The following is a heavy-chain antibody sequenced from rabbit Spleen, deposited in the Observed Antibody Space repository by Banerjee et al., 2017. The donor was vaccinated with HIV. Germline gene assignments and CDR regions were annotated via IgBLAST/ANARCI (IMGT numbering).Heavy chain of an antibody. D-gene: IGHD6-1*01. CDR1: GFSFSDRDV. Sequence: QEQLEESGGGLVKPEGSLTLTCKASGFSFSDRDVMCWVRQAPGKGLEWIACINTATGKPVYATWAKGRFTISTTSSTTVTLQMTSLTAADTATYFCARSTYGCVDLWGPGTLVTVS. V-gene: IGHV1S45*01. J-gene: IGHJ4*01. CDR2: INTATGKP. CDR3: ARSTYGCVDL.